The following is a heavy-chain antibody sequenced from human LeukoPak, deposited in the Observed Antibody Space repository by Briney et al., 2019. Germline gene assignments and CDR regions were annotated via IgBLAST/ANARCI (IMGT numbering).Heavy chain of an antibody. Sequence: GASVKVSCKASGYTFTGYYMHWVRQAPGQGREWMGWINPNSGGTNYAQKFQGRVTMTRDTSISTAYMELSRLRSDDTAAYYCAREKGPGKYYFDYWGQGTLVTVSS. J-gene: IGHJ4*02. V-gene: IGHV1-2*02. CDR3: AREKGPGKYYFDY. CDR1: GYTFTGYY. D-gene: IGHD3-10*01. CDR2: INPNSGGT.